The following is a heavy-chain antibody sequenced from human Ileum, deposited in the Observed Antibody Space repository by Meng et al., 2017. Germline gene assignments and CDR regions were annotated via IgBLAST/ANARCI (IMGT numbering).Heavy chain of an antibody. CDR3: AKNGAYCLES. J-gene: IGHJ4*02. D-gene: IGHD2-21*01. CDR2: FHPGSGA. Sequence: LRERGPGLVTPSGTRSLTCAVAGGSTSGGTWWSWVRQPPGKGLQWIGEFHPGSGATYNPSLKARVTISVDTSMQQFSLQLTSVTAADTAVYYCAKNGAYCLESWGQGTLVTVSS. CDR1: GGSTSGGTW. V-gene: IGHV4-4*02.